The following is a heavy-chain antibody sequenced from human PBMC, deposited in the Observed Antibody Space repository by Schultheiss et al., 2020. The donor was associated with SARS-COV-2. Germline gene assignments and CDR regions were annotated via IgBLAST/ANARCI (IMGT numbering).Heavy chain of an antibody. CDR1: GGSISSYY. V-gene: IGHV4-4*07. J-gene: IGHJ5*02. CDR2: MYTSGST. CDR3: ARHSFNIAVAAYNWFDP. D-gene: IGHD6-19*01. Sequence: SETLSLTCIVSGGSISSYYLNWIRQSAGKGLEWIGRMYTSGSTNYNPSLKSRVTISVDTSKNQFSLKLSSVTAADTAVYYCARHSFNIAVAAYNWFDPWGQGTLVTVSS.